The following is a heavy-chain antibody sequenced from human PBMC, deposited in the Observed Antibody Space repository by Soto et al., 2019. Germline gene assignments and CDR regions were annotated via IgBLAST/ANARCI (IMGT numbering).Heavy chain of an antibody. CDR2: IYWNDDK. J-gene: IGHJ5*02. CDR3: AHSGSSWFLGWFDP. V-gene: IGHV2-5*01. D-gene: IGHD6-13*01. CDR1: GFSLSTSGVG. Sequence: QITLKESGPTLVKPTQTLTLTCTFSGFSLSTSGVGVGWIRQPPGKALEWLALIYWNDDKRYSPSLKSRLTITKDTSKNQVVLTMTNMDPVDTATYYCAHSGSSWFLGWFDPWGQGTLVTVSS.